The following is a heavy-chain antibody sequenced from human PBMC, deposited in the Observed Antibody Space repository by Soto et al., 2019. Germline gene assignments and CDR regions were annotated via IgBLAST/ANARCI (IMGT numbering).Heavy chain of an antibody. D-gene: IGHD6-19*01. CDR1: GGSISSGGYY. CDR2: IYYSGST. J-gene: IGHJ1*01. V-gene: IGHV4-31*03. CDR3: ARIDCYSSGWNREYFQH. Sequence: QVQLQESCPGLVKPSQTLSLTCTVSGGSISSGGYYWSWIRQHPEKGLEWIGYIYYSGSTYYNPSLKSRVTISVDTSKNQFSLKLSSVTAADTAVYYCARIDCYSSGWNREYFQHWGQGTLVTVSS.